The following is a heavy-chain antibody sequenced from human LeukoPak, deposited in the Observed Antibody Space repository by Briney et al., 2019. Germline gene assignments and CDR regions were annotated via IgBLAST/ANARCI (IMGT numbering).Heavy chain of an antibody. CDR2: ITTSDGNT. Sequence: PGGSLRLSCAASGFTFSSYTMSWVRQAPGKGLEWVSTITTSDGNTYYADSVKGRFTVSRDNGKNTLYLQMNSLRAEDTAVYYCARGSTYYDSSGQVPVDYWGQGTLVTVSS. CDR1: GFTFSSYT. D-gene: IGHD3-22*01. CDR3: ARGSTYYDSSGQVPVDY. V-gene: IGHV3-23*01. J-gene: IGHJ4*02.